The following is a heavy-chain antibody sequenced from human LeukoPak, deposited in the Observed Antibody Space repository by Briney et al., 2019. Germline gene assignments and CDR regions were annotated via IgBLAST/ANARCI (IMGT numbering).Heavy chain of an antibody. CDR2: INFSGGNT. CDR3: AANLVFTT. V-gene: IGHV3-23*01. Sequence: GGSLRLSCAASGFTFRTAVVNCVRQAPGKGLEWLSLINFSGGNTYYADSMKGRFTISRDNSKDTLYLQMNSLRAENTAIYYCAANLVFTTWSQGTMVTVSS. D-gene: IGHD5/OR15-5a*01. J-gene: IGHJ3*01. CDR1: GFTFRTAV.